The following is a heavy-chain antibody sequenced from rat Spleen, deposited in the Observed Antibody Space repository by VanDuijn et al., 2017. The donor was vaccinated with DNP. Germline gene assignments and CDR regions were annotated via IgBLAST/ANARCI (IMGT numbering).Heavy chain of an antibody. V-gene: IGHV5-19*01. CDR3: ARRQQLFYFDH. J-gene: IGHJ2*01. CDR2: ISPSGGNT. Sequence: EVQLVESGGGLVQPGRSQKLSCAASGFTFSNFGMHWFRQTPTKGLEWVASISPSGGNTYYRDSVKGRFTISRDNAKSTLYLQMNGLRSEDMATYYCARRQQLFYFDHWGQGVMVTVSS. CDR1: GFTFSNFG. D-gene: IGHD1-10*01.